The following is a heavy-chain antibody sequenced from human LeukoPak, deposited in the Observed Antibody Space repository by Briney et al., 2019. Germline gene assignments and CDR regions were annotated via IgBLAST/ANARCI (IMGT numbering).Heavy chain of an antibody. V-gene: IGHV3-11*03. CDR1: GFSFSDYY. CDR3: ARYRTRSTSYYGMDV. D-gene: IGHD3/OR15-3a*01. Sequence: GGSLRLSCAAYGFSFSDYYMSWIRQAPGKGLEWVSYISSSSTYTNYADSVKGRFTISRDNAKNSLYLQMNSLRAEDTSVYYCARYRTRSTSYYGMDVWGQGTTVTVSS. CDR2: ISSSSTYT. J-gene: IGHJ6*02.